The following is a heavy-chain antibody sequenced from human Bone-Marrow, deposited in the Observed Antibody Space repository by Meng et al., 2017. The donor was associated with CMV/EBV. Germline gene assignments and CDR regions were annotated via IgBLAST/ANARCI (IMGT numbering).Heavy chain of an antibody. V-gene: IGHV3-30*02. CDR2: IRYDGSNK. CDR1: GFTFSSYG. D-gene: IGHD1-7*01. CDR3: SKDLRGWNYAILGAFDI. J-gene: IGHJ3*02. Sequence: GGSLRLSCAASGFTFSSYGMHWVRQAPGKGLEWVAFIRYDGSNKYYADSVKGRFTISRDNSKNTLYLQMNSLRAEDTAVYYCSKDLRGWNYAILGAFDIWGQGTMVTFSS.